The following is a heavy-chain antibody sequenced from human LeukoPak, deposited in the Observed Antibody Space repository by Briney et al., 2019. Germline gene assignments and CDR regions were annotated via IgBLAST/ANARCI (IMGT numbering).Heavy chain of an antibody. J-gene: IGHJ4*02. CDR3: AREHCTSTSCSYFDF. D-gene: IGHD2-2*01. CDR2: ISSSSGTR. CDR1: GFTFSSYS. V-gene: IGHV3-48*04. Sequence: GGSLRLSCAASGFTFSSYSMNWVRQAPGKGLEWVSYISSSSGTRNYADSVKGRFTISRDNAQNSLYLQMNSLGAEDTAVYYRAREHCTSTSCSYFDFWGQGTLVTVSS.